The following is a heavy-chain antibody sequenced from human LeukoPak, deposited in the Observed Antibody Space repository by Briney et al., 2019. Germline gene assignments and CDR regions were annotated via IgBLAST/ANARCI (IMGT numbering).Heavy chain of an antibody. J-gene: IGHJ4*02. D-gene: IGHD3-10*01. CDR2: INHSGST. CDR1: GGSFSGYY. V-gene: IGHV4-34*01. CDR3: ARWGVGVFDY. Sequence: PSETLSLTCAVYGGSFSGYYWSWIRQPPGKGLEWIGEINHSGSTNYNPSLKSRVTISVDTSKNQFSLKLSSVTAADTAVYYCARWGVGVFDYWGQGTLVTVSS.